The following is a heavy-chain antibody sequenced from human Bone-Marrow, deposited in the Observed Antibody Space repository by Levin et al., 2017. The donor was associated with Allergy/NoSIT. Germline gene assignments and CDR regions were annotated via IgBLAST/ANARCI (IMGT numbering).Heavy chain of an antibody. D-gene: IGHD1-20*01. J-gene: IGHJ4*02. CDR3: VRDPMSLSFAYNWNYFDY. Sequence: GGSLRLSCAASGFTFSTYSMNWVRQAPGKGLEWVSYISSSSSTIYYADSVKGRFTISRDNAKTSLYMQMNSLGDDDTALYYCVRDPMSLSFAYNWNYFDYWGQGTLVTVSS. CDR1: GFTFSTYS. V-gene: IGHV3-48*02. CDR2: ISSSSSTI.